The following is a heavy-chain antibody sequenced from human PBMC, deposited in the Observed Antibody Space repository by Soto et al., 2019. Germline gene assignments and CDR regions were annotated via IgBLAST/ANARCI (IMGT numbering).Heavy chain of an antibody. D-gene: IGHD3-22*01. Sequence: GGSLRLSCAASGFTFSSYGMHWVRQAPGKGLEWVAVIWYDGSNKYYADSVKGGFTISRDNSKNTLYLQMNSLRAEDTAVYYCARDANYYDSSGYFGTGYWGQGTLVTVSS. CDR1: GFTFSSYG. J-gene: IGHJ4*02. CDR2: IWYDGSNK. V-gene: IGHV3-33*01. CDR3: ARDANYYDSSGYFGTGY.